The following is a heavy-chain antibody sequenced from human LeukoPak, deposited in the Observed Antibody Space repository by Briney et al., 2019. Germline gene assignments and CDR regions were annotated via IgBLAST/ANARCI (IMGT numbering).Heavy chain of an antibody. V-gene: IGHV4-34*01. D-gene: IGHD5-12*01. J-gene: IGHJ4*02. CDR1: GGSFSGYY. CDR3: ARRGVTTIKN. Sequence: PSETLSLTCALHGGSFSGYYWSWSRQPPGKGLEWIGEINHSGTTNYNPSLKSRVTISAHTSNNQFSLRLSSVTAADTAVYYCARRGVTTIKNWGQGTLVTVSS. CDR2: INHSGTT.